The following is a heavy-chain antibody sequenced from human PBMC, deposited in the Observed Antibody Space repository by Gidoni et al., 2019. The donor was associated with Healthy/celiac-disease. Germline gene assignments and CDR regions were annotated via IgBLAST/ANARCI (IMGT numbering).Heavy chain of an antibody. CDR2: INHSGST. CDR3: ARAGRTLRWGGGVLKGAFDI. D-gene: IGHD7-27*01. J-gene: IGHJ3*02. Sequence: QVQLQQWGAGLLKPSATLSLTCAVYGGSLSGYYWSWIRQPPGKGLEWIGEINHSGSTNYSPSIKSRVTISVDTSKNQFSLKLSSVTAADTAVYYCARAGRTLRWGGGVLKGAFDIWGQGTMVTVSS. V-gene: IGHV4-34*01. CDR1: GGSLSGYY.